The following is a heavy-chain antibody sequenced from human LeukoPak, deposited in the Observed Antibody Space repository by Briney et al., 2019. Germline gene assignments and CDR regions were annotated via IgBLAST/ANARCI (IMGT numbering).Heavy chain of an antibody. D-gene: IGHD5-18*01. J-gene: IGHJ4*02. V-gene: IGHV3-48*03. CDR1: GFTFSSYE. CDR2: TSSSGSTI. Sequence: GGSLRLSCAASGFTFSSYEMNWVRQAPGKGLEWVSYTSSSGSTIYYADSVKGRFTISRDNAKNSLYLQMNSLRAEDTAVYYCARAGLWLFDYWGQGTLVTVSS. CDR3: ARAGLWLFDY.